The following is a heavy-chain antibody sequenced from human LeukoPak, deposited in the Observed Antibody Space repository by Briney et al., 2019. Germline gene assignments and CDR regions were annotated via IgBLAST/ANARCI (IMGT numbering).Heavy chain of an antibody. J-gene: IGHJ4*02. CDR3: ARDLGYDSSFDY. CDR2: INHSGST. V-gene: IGHV4-34*01. CDR1: GGSFSGYY. D-gene: IGHD3-22*01. Sequence: SETLSLTCAVYGGSFSGYYWSWIRQPPGKGLEWIGEINHSGSTNYNPSLKSRVTISVDTSKNQFSLKLSSVTAADTAVYYCARDLGYDSSFDYWGQGTLVTVSS.